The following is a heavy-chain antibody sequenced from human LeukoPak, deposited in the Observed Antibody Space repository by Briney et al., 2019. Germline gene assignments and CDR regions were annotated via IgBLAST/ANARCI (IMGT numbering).Heavy chain of an antibody. CDR1: GGTFSSYA. D-gene: IGHD3-22*01. CDR3: SRALMENYYDGSGYLPSREGY. Sequence: SVKVSCKASGGTFSSYAISWVRQAPGQGLEWMGRIIPILGIANYAQKFQGRVTITADKSTSTAYMELSSRRSEDTAVYYCSRALMENYYDGSGYLPSREGYGGQGPLVPVSS. J-gene: IGHJ4*02. V-gene: IGHV1-69*04. CDR2: IIPILGIA.